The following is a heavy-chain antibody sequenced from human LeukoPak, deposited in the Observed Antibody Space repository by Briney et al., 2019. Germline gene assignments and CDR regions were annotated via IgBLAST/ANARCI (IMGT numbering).Heavy chain of an antibody. CDR3: ARGRYCSSTSCYIRWFDP. Sequence: SETLSLTCAVYGGSFSGYYWSWIRQPPGKGLEWIGEINHSGSTNHNPSLKSRVTISVDTSKNQFSLKLSSVTAADTAVYYCARGRYCSSTSCYIRWFDPWGQGTLVTVSS. V-gene: IGHV4-34*01. CDR2: INHSGST. CDR1: GGSFSGYY. J-gene: IGHJ5*02. D-gene: IGHD2-2*02.